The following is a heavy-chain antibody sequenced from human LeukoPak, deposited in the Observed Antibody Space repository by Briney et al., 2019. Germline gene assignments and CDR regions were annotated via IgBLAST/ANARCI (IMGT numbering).Heavy chain of an antibody. CDR3: ARADLIAAAGTYYFDY. Sequence: IPIFGTANYAQKFQGRVTITTDESTSTAYMELSSLRSEDTAVYYCARADLIAAAGTYYFDYWGQGTLVTVSS. CDR2: IPIFGTA. J-gene: IGHJ4*02. D-gene: IGHD6-13*01. V-gene: IGHV1-69*05.